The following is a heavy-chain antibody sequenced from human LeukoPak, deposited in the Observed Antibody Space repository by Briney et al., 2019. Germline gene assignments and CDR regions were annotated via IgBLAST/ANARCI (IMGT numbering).Heavy chain of an antibody. D-gene: IGHD3-22*01. CDR2: INPSGGRT. CDR3: ARDSDTSGYYPLVDY. J-gene: IGHJ4*02. V-gene: IGHV1-46*01. Sequence: GASVKVSCKASGYTFTSHYMHWVRQAPGQGLEWMGIINPSGGRTTYAQKIQGRVTMTRDTSTSTVYMELSGLRSEDTAVYYCARDSDTSGYYPLVDYWGQGTLVTVSS. CDR1: GYTFTSHY.